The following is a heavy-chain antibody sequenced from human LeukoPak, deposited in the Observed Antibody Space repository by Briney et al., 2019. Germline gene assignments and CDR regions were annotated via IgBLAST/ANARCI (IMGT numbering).Heavy chain of an antibody. CDR2: ISYDGSNK. CDR3: AKYYGSGSYYYLIYAFDI. D-gene: IGHD3-10*01. Sequence: GGSLRLSCAASRFTFSDYGMHWVRQAPGKGLEWVAVISYDGSNKYYSDSVKGRFTISRDNSKNTPYLQMNSLRAEDTAVYYCAKYYGSGSYYYLIYAFDIWGQGTMVTVSS. J-gene: IGHJ3*02. CDR1: RFTFSDYG. V-gene: IGHV3-30*18.